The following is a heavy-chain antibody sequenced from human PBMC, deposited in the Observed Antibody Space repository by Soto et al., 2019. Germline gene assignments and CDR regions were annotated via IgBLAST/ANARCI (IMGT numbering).Heavy chain of an antibody. V-gene: IGHV1-3*01. J-gene: IGHJ6*02. CDR1: GYAFSTYA. CDR2: LNGGTGQT. CDR3: ARGKGMEENYFYYGLDI. Sequence: ASVKVSCKASGYAFSTYAMHWVRQAPGQSLEWMGWLNGGTGQTRYSQKFQDRVTITRDTSASTGYMELSSLTSEDTAVYYCARGKGMEENYFYYGLDIWGQGTTVTVS. D-gene: IGHD1-1*01.